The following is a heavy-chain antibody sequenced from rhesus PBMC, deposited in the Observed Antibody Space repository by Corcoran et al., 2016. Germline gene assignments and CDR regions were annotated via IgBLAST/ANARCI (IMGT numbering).Heavy chain of an antibody. V-gene: IGHV4-165*01. D-gene: IGHD1-44*01. Sequence: QVQLQESGPELVKPSETLSLTCAVSGGSINSYYWSWIRQPPGQGLEWIGFIGGSTGSPNSTPALKSRVTISTDTSKNHFSLKLNSVTAADTAVYYCARRGTRFDVWGPGVLVTVSS. CDR1: GGSINSYY. J-gene: IGHJ5-1*01. CDR2: IGGSTGSP. CDR3: ARRGTRFDV.